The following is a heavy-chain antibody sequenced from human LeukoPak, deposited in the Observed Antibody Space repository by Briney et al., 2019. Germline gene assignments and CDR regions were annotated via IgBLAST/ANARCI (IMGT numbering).Heavy chain of an antibody. CDR3: ARSTQDDDY. J-gene: IGHJ4*02. Sequence: GRSLRLSWAAAGFTVSSGWMHWVRQVPGEWLGWVARINPGGSSITYADSVKGRFTISRDNAKNTLYLYMDSLRAEDTGVYYCARSTQDDDYWGQGTLVTVSS. CDR1: GFTVSSGW. V-gene: IGHV3-74*01. CDR2: INPGGSSI.